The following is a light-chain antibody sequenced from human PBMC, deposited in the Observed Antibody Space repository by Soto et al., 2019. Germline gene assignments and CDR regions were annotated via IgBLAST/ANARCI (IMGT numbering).Light chain of an antibody. CDR3: QQYNSYWT. Sequence: DIQMTQSPSTLSASVGDRVTITCRASQSISSWLAWYQQKPGKAPKLLIYKASSLESGVPSRFSGSGSGTEFTLTIISLQPDDFATYYCQQYNSYWTFGQGTKVEMK. V-gene: IGKV1-5*03. CDR2: KAS. CDR1: QSISSW. J-gene: IGKJ1*01.